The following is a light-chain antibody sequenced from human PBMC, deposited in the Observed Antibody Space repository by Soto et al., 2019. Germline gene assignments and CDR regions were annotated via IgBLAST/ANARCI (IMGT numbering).Light chain of an antibody. Sequence: DIQLTQSPSFLSASVGDRVTITCRASQGISSYLAWYQQKPGKAPKLLIYAASTLQSGVPSRFSGSGSGTEFTLTISSLQPEAFATYYCQQLNSYLTWTFGQGTKVEIK. J-gene: IGKJ1*01. CDR3: QQLNSYLTWT. CDR2: AAS. V-gene: IGKV1-9*01. CDR1: QGISSY.